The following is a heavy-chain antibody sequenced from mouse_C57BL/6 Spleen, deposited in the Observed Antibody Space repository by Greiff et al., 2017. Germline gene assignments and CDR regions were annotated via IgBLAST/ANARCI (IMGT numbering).Heavy chain of an antibody. Sequence: QVQLQQPGAELVMPGASVKLSCKASGYTFTSYWMHWVKQRPGQGLEWIGEIDPSDSYTNYNQKFKGKSTLTVDKSSSTAYMQLSSLTSEDSAVYYGARRARYGSSQYYFDYWGQGTTLTVSS. CDR1: GYTFTSYW. D-gene: IGHD1-1*01. CDR3: ARRARYGSSQYYFDY. CDR2: IDPSDSYT. J-gene: IGHJ2*01. V-gene: IGHV1-69*01.